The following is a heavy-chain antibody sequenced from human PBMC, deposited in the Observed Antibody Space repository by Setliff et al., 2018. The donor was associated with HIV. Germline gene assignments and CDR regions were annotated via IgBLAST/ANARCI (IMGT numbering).Heavy chain of an antibody. CDR1: GGSISTYH. J-gene: IGHJ4*02. V-gene: IGHV4-59*08. D-gene: IGHD3-10*01. CDR2: IYESGST. Sequence: PSETLSLTCSVSGGSISTYHWSWIRQPPGKGLEWIGYIYESGSTNYSPSLKSRVTISPGTSKNQFSLKLSSVTAADTAVYHCALSSGSYYNALDNWGQGTLVTVSS. CDR3: ALSSGSYYNALDN.